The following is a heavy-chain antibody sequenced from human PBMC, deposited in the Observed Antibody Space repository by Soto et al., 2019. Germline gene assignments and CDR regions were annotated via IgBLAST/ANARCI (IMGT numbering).Heavy chain of an antibody. V-gene: IGHV3-23*01. J-gene: IGHJ6*02. CDR3: AKIEGPDDILTGYYSYYYYGMDV. Sequence: GGSLRLSCAASGFTFSSYAMSWVRQAPGKGLEWVSAISGSGGSTYYADSVKGRFTISRDNSKNTLYLQMNSLRAEDTAVYYCAKIEGPDDILTGYYSYYYYGMDVWGQGTTVTVSS. CDR2: ISGSGGST. D-gene: IGHD3-9*01. CDR1: GFTFSSYA.